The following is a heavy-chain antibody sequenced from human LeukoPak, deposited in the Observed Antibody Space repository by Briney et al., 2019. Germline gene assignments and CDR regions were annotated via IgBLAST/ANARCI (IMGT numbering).Heavy chain of an antibody. CDR1: GFSFSTYS. CDR2: ISSTGLYM. J-gene: IGHJ4*02. V-gene: IGHV3-21*01. D-gene: IGHD6-13*01. CDR3: ATEKVYSSRRQVDY. Sequence: KPGGSLRLSCAASGFSFSTYSMNWVRQAPGKGLEWVSSISSTGLYMFYADSVKGRFTISRDKAGNSLYLQMNSLRAEDTAVYYCATEKVYSSRRQVDYWGQGNLVTVSS.